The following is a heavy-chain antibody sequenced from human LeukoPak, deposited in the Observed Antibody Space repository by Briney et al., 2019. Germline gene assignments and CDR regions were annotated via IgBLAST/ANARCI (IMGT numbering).Heavy chain of an antibody. J-gene: IGHJ4*02. CDR1: GYTFTSYG. Sequence: GASVKVSCKASGYTFTSYGISWVRQAPGQGLEWMGWISAYNGNTNYAQKFQGRVTMTRNTSISTAYMELSSLRSEDTAVYYCARGADYYDSSGYYQVWGQGTLVTVSS. CDR2: ISAYNGNT. CDR3: ARGADYYDSSGYYQV. D-gene: IGHD3-22*01. V-gene: IGHV1-18*01.